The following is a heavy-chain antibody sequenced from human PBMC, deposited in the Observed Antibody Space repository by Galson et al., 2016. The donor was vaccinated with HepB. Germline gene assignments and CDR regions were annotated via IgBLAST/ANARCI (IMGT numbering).Heavy chain of an antibody. V-gene: IGHV4-4*02. D-gene: IGHD2-2*01. CDR1: GASISSDPW. Sequence: SETLSLTCAVSGASISSDPWWTWVRQFPGRGLEWIGEIFHTGLIRYNPSLKSRVTISVDKSQNQFSLRLNSVTAADTAVYYCVTVRAGCSSTSCYFDSWGQGTLVTVSS. J-gene: IGHJ4*02. CDR2: IFHTGLI. CDR3: VTVRAGCSSTSCYFDS.